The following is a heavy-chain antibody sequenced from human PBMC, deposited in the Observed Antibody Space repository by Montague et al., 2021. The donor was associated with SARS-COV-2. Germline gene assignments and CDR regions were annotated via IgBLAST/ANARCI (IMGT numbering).Heavy chain of an antibody. CDR1: GFTFSSYE. Sequence: SLSLSCAASGFTFSSYEMNWVRQAPGKGLEWVSYISSSGSTIYYADSVKGRFTISRDNAKNSLYLQMNSLRAEDTAVYYCASEQYCSGGSCFYDAFDIWGQGTMVTVSS. CDR2: ISSSGSTI. D-gene: IGHD2-15*01. CDR3: ASEQYCSGGSCFYDAFDI. V-gene: IGHV3-48*03. J-gene: IGHJ3*02.